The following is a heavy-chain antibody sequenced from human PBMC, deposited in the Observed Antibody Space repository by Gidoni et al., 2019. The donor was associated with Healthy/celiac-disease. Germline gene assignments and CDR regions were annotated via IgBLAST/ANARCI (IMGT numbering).Heavy chain of an antibody. CDR2: INHSGST. Sequence: QVQLQQWGAGLLKPSETLSLTCAVSGGSFSGYYWSWIRQPPGKGLEWIGEINHSGSTNYNPSLKSRVTISVDTSKNQFSLKLSSVTAADTAVYYCASYGDYCFDYWGQGTLVTVSS. CDR1: GGSFSGYY. J-gene: IGHJ4*02. D-gene: IGHD4-17*01. CDR3: ASYGDYCFDY. V-gene: IGHV4-34*01.